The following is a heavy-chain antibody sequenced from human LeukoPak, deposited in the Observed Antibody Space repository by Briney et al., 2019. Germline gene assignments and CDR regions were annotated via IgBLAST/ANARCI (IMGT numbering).Heavy chain of an antibody. Sequence: ASETLSLTCAVYGGSFSGYYWSWIRQPPGKGLEWIGEINHSGSTNYNPSLKSRVTISVDTSKNQFSLKLSSVTAADTAVYYCARRQLVRSGFDYWGEGTLVTVSS. D-gene: IGHD6-13*01. CDR3: ARRQLVRSGFDY. V-gene: IGHV4-34*01. J-gene: IGHJ4*02. CDR2: INHSGST. CDR1: GGSFSGYY.